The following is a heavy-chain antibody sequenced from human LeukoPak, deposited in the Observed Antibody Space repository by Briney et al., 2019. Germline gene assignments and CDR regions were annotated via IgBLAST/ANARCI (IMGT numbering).Heavy chain of an antibody. V-gene: IGHV3-13*01. CDR1: GFTFSGYD. Sequence: GGSLRLSCAASGFTFSGYDMHWVRQATGKGLEWVSAIGTAGDTYYPGSVKGRFTISRENAKNSLYLQMNSLRAGDTGVYYCARASFLTGYLPIGYWGQGTLVTVSS. CDR2: IGTAGDT. J-gene: IGHJ4*02. CDR3: ARASFLTGYLPIGY. D-gene: IGHD3-9*01.